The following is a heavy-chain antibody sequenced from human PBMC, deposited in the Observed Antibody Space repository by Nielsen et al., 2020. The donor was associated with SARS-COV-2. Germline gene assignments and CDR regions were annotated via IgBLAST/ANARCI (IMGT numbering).Heavy chain of an antibody. CDR3: ARENGAYSSGWDFDY. CDR2: ISSSSSYT. CDR1: GFTFSDYY. V-gene: IGHV3-11*05. J-gene: IGHJ4*02. Sequence: GESLKISCAASGFTFSDYYMSWIRQAPGKGLEWVSYISSSSSYTNYADSAKGRFTISRDNAKNSLYLQMNSLRAEDTAVYYCARENGAYSSGWDFDYWGQGTLVTVSS. D-gene: IGHD6-19*01.